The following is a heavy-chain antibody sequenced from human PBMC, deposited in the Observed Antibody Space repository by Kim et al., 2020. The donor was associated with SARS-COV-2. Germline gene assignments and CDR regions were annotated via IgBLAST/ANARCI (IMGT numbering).Heavy chain of an antibody. Sequence: ASVKVSCKASGYTFTGYYMHWVRQAPGQGLEWMGRINPNSGGTNYAQKFQGRVTMTRDTSISTAYMELSRLRSDDTAVYYCARDSYGSGSYGHLDFDYWGQGTLVTVSS. CDR1: GYTFTGYY. CDR3: ARDSYGSGSYGHLDFDY. J-gene: IGHJ4*02. V-gene: IGHV1-2*06. D-gene: IGHD3-10*01. CDR2: INPNSGGT.